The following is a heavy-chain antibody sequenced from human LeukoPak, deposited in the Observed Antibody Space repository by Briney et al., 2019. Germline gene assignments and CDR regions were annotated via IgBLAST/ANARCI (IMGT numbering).Heavy chain of an antibody. CDR2: ITTYNGNT. Sequence: ASVKVSCKASGYTFTNYGINWVRQAPGQGLEWLGWITTYNGNTNYAQKLQGRVTMTTDTSTSTAYLELRSLRSDDTAVNYCARDRSSSRGYFDYWGQGTLVTVSS. V-gene: IGHV1-18*01. CDR1: GYTFTNYG. J-gene: IGHJ4*02. D-gene: IGHD6-13*01. CDR3: ARDRSSSRGYFDY.